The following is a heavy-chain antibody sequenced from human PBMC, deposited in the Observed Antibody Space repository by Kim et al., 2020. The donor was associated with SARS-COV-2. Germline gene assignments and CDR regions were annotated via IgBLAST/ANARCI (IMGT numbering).Heavy chain of an antibody. J-gene: IGHJ4*02. CDR3: AQQDYSDSRGCLVS. Sequence: GGSLRLSCAASGFSFRSYGMHWVRQAPGKGLEWVAVVSYEGKNKYYADSVKGRFTISRDDSKNTLYLQVDSLRPEDTAMYYCAQQDYSDSRGCLVSWGQG. CDR1: GFSFRSYG. D-gene: IGHD3-22*01. V-gene: IGHV3-30*03. CDR2: VSYEGKNK.